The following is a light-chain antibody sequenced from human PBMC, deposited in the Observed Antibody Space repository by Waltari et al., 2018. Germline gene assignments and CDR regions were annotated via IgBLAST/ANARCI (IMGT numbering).Light chain of an antibody. CDR3: QQSYSPPFT. Sequence: DIQMTQSPSPLSTSVGDRVTITCRASRGIDSYLNWYQQRPGRAPKLLIYDASTLQREVPTRFSGGGIGTDFTLTINNLQPEDFATYFCQQSYSPPFTFGQGTRLEI. CDR2: DAS. CDR1: RGIDSY. J-gene: IGKJ5*01. V-gene: IGKV1-39*01.